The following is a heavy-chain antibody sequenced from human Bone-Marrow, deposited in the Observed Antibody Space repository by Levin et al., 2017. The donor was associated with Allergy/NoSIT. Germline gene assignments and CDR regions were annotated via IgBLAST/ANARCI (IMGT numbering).Heavy chain of an antibody. CDR3: ARGYSGYDSAYYFYYAMDV. D-gene: IGHD5-12*01. CDR2: IYPDDSNT. CDR1: GSSFTSYW. Sequence: GGSLRLSCKGSGSSFTSYWIGWVRQMPGKGLEWMGIIYPDDSNTRYSPSFQGQVTISADKSLSTAYLQWSSLKASDTAMYYCARGYSGYDSAYYFYYAMDVWGQGTTVTVSS. J-gene: IGHJ6*02. V-gene: IGHV5-51*01.